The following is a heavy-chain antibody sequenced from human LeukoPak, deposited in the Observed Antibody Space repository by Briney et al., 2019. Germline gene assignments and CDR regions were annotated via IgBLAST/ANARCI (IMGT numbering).Heavy chain of an antibody. J-gene: IGHJ4*02. D-gene: IGHD2-15*01. CDR2: ISAYNGNT. V-gene: IGHV1-18*04. CDR1: GYTFTSYG. Sequence: ASVKVSCKASGYTFTSYGISWVRQAPGQGLEWMGWISAYNGNTNYAQKLQGRVTMTTDTSTSTAYMELRSLRSDDTAVYYCAREYPGYCSGGSCRGLDYWDQGTLVTVSS. CDR3: AREYPGYCSGGSCRGLDY.